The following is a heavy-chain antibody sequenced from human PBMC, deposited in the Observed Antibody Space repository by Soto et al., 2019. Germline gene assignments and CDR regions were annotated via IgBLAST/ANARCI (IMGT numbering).Heavy chain of an antibody. CDR2: ISGSGDST. CDR1: GFTFSNYV. J-gene: IGHJ3*01. CDR3: AKDFVGVVADAFDL. D-gene: IGHD2-15*01. Sequence: GGSLRLSCAASGFTFSNYVMSWVRQAPGKGLEWVSTISGSGDSTYYADSVRGRFTISRDNSKNTQYLQMNSLRAEDTAVYYCAKDFVGVVADAFDLWGQGTMVTVSS. V-gene: IGHV3-23*01.